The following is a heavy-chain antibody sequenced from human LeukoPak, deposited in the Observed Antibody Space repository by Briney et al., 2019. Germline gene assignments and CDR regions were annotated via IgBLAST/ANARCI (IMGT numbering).Heavy chain of an antibody. V-gene: IGHV1-69*05. Sequence: GDSGTVSCKASGGTFSRYAISWVRQAHGEEIEWMGGIIPIFGTANYSQKFQGRVTITTDESPSPAYLELSSLRSEDTAVYYCARGSSMRITIGLYYYYMDVWGKGTTVTVSS. J-gene: IGHJ6*03. CDR3: ARGSSMRITIGLYYYYMDV. D-gene: IGHD3-3*01. CDR1: GGTFSRYA. CDR2: IIPIFGTA.